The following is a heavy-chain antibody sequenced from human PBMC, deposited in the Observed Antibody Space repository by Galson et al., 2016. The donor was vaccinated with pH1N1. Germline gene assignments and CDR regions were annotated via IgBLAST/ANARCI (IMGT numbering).Heavy chain of an antibody. CDR2: IKQDGTEK. Sequence: SLRLSCAASGFIFTGYSMNWVRQAPGKGLEWVANIKQDGTEKYYVASVKGRFTISRDNAKNSLYLQMNSLRGEDTAGYYCVRAIGAKSAYWGQGTLVTVSS. D-gene: IGHD4/OR15-4a*01. CDR1: GFIFTGYS. J-gene: IGHJ4*02. V-gene: IGHV3-7*04. CDR3: VRAIGAKSAY.